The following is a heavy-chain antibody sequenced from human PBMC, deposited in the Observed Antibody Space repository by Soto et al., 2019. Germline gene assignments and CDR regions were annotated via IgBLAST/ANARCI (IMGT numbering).Heavy chain of an antibody. D-gene: IGHD1-26*01. CDR3: ARGSAFIGLDY. V-gene: IGHV3-21*01. CDR1: GFISSRNS. CDR2: NGTSGSYI. Sequence: GGSLRLSCAVSGFISSRNSRNWVRRAPGKGLEWVSSNGTSGSYINDTDSVKGRFTISRDNTKDPLYLQMNSLRAEDTAIYYCARGSAFIGLDYWGQGTPVTVSS. J-gene: IGHJ4*02.